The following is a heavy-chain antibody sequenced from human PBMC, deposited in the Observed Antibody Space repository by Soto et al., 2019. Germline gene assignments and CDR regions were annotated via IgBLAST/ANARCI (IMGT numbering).Heavy chain of an antibody. CDR1: GGTFSSYA. J-gene: IGHJ6*02. V-gene: IGHV1-69*13. Sequence: ASVKVSCKASGGTFSSYAISWVRQAPGQGLEWMGGIIPIFGTANYAQKFQGRVTITADESTSTAYMELSSLRSEDTAVYYCARDKRDGSYVIDYYYYGMAVWGQGTTVTVSS. D-gene: IGHD1-26*01. CDR2: IIPIFGTA. CDR3: ARDKRDGSYVIDYYYYGMAV.